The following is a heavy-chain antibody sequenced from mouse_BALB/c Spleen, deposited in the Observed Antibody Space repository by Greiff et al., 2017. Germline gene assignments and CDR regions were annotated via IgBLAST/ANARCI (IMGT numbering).Heavy chain of an antibody. CDR1: GFTFSSFG. V-gene: IGHV5-17*02. Sequence: EVKLVESGGGLVKPGGSLKLSCAASGFTFSSFGMHWVRQAPEKGLEWVAYISSGSSTIYYADTVKGRFTISRDNPKNTLFLQMTSLRSEDTAMYYCVYYGSSYGFAYWGQGTLVTVSA. D-gene: IGHD1-1*01. CDR2: ISSGSSTI. J-gene: IGHJ3*01. CDR3: VYYGSSYGFAY.